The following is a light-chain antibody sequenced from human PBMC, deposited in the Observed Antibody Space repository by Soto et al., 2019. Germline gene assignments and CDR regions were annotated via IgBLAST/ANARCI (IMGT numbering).Light chain of an antibody. CDR1: ETITNR. V-gene: IGKV1-5*01. Sequence: VADRITITFRASETITNRLAWYQQKPGKAPKLLIYDASNLESGVPSRFSGSRSGTEFILTIRSLQPDDFATYYCQHYGGMWTFGQGTKVDIK. CDR2: DAS. J-gene: IGKJ1*01. CDR3: QHYGGMWT.